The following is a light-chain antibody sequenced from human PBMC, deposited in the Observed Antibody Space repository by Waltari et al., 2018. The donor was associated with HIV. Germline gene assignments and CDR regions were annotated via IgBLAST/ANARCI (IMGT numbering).Light chain of an antibody. V-gene: IGLV2-23*01. CDR1: SSDVGSSNL. CDR2: EGS. CDR3: CSYAGSSLYV. Sequence: QSALTQPASVSGSPGQSITISCTGPSSDVGSSNLVSWYQQHPGKAPKLMIYEGSKRPSGVSNRFSGSKSGNTASLTISGLQAEDEADYYCCSYAGSSLYVFGTGTKVTVL. J-gene: IGLJ1*01.